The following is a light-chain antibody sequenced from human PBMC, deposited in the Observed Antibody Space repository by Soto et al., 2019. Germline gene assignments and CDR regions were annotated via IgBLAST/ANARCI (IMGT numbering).Light chain of an antibody. CDR3: QQYGRSPWT. J-gene: IGKJ1*01. V-gene: IGKV3-20*01. CDR2: GAS. Sequence: IVLTQSPGTLSLSPGDRATLSCRASQSVSSSYLAWYQQKPGQAPGLLIYGASSRATGIPDRFSGSGSGTDFTLTIRRLEPEDFAVYYCQQYGRSPWTFGQGTKLDMK. CDR1: QSVSSSY.